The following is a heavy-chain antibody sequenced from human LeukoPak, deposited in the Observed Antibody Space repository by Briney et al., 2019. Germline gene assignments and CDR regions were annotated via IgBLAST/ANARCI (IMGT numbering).Heavy chain of an antibody. J-gene: IGHJ4*02. CDR3: AIYSGTWY. Sequence: GASVKVSCKASGYTFTTYYIHWVRQAPGQGLEWMGIINPTGGSTTYAQKFQGRATMTRDTSTSTVFMEVNSLRSEDTAVYYCAIYSGTWYWGQGTLVTVSS. V-gene: IGHV1-46*01. CDR1: GYTFTTYY. D-gene: IGHD6-13*01. CDR2: INPTGGST.